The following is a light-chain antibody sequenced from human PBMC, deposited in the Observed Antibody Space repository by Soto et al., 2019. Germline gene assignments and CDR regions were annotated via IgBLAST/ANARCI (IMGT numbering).Light chain of an antibody. V-gene: IGKV3-11*01. CDR1: QSVSSY. Sequence: ESVWTQSPDTLSLSPGERATLSCRASQSVSSYLAWYQQKPGQAPRLLIYDASNRATGIPARFSGSGSGTDFTLTISSLEPEDFAVYYCQQRSNWPPITFAQGTLLEI. CDR2: DAS. CDR3: QQRSNWPPIT. J-gene: IGKJ5*01.